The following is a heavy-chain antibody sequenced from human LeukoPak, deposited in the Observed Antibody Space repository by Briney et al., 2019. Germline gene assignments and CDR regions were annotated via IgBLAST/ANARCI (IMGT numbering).Heavy chain of an antibody. CDR2: IFHSGNT. V-gene: IGHV4-38-2*02. D-gene: IGHD6-19*01. CDR3: ARDSAVAGYYYYYMDV. CDR1: AYSISSGYY. Sequence: PSETLSLTCTVSAYSISSGYYWGWVRQPPGKGLEWIGSIFHSGNTYHNPSLKSRVTISVDTSKNQFSLKLSSVTAADTAVYYCARDSAVAGYYYYYMDVWGKGTTVTISS. J-gene: IGHJ6*03.